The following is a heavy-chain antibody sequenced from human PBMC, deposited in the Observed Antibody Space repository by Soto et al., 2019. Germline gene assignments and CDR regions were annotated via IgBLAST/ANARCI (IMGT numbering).Heavy chain of an antibody. CDR1: GGSISSGDYY. V-gene: IGHV4-30-4*01. CDR2: IYYSGST. CDR3: ARGTSGVYRSSTSCIPRGVEY. J-gene: IGHJ4*02. Sequence: SETLSLTCTVSGGSISSGDYYWSWIRQPPGKGLEWIGYIYYSGSTYYNPSLKSRVTISVDTSKNQFSLKLSSVTAADTAVYYCARGTSGVYRSSTSCIPRGVEYWGQGTLV. D-gene: IGHD2-2*01.